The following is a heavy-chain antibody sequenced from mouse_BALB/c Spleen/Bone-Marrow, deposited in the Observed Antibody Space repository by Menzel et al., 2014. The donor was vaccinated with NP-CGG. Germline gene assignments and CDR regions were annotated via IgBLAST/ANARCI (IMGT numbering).Heavy chain of an antibody. D-gene: IGHD4-1*02. CDR3: ALNWDSAY. V-gene: IGHV5-6*01. Sequence: EVQGVESGGDLVKPGGSLKLSCAASGFTFSSYGMSWVRQTPDKRLEWVATINNGGTYTYYPDSVKGRFTISRDNAKNTLYLQMSSLKSEDTAMYYCALNWDSAYWGQGTLATVSA. CDR2: INNGGTYT. J-gene: IGHJ3*01. CDR1: GFTFSSYG.